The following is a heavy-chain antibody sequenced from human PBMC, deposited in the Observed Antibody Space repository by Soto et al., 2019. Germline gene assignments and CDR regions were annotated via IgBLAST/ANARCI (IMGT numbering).Heavy chain of an antibody. CDR2: TSFDGSNR. D-gene: IGHD1-26*01. V-gene: IGHV3-30-3*01. CDR3: ARDRIVGATFDY. J-gene: IGHJ4*02. Sequence: GGSLRLSCAASGFTFSSYAMHWVRQAPGKGLEWVAVTSFDGSNRYYADSVKGRFTISRDNSNNTLYLQVNSLEPEDTAVYYCARDRIVGATFDYWGQGTLVTVSS. CDR1: GFTFSSYA.